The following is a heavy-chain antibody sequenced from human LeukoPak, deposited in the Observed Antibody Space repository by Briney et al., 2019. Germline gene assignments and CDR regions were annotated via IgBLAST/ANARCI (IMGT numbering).Heavy chain of an antibody. J-gene: IGHJ4*02. D-gene: IGHD6-13*01. CDR1: GGSISSGGYY. CDR2: IYHSGST. Sequence: SETLSLTCTVSGGSISSGGYYWSWIRQPPGKGLEWIGYIYHSGSTYYNPSLKSRVTISVDRSKNQFSLKLSSVTAADTAVYYCAREKGRIAAAGTYVDYWGQGTLVTVSS. V-gene: IGHV4-30-2*01. CDR3: AREKGRIAAAGTYVDY.